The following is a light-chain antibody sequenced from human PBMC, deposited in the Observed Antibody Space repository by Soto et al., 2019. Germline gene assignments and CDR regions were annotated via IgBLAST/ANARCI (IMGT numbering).Light chain of an antibody. CDR2: GAS. V-gene: IGKV3-15*01. CDR1: QGVSSS. J-gene: IGKJ4*01. Sequence: EIVMTQSPATLSVSPGERATLSCRASQGVSSSVAWYQQRPGQAPRLLIYGASTRATGIPARFSGSGSGTEFTLTISSLQSEDFAVYYCQQYDNWRTFGGGTKVEIK. CDR3: QQYDNWRT.